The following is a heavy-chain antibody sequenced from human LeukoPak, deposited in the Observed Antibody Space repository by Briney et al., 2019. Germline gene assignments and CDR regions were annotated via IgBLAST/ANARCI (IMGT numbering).Heavy chain of an antibody. V-gene: IGHV3-21*01. CDR1: GFTLSGYS. CDR2: ISSSSSYI. J-gene: IGHJ4*02. Sequence: PGGSLRLSCAASGFTLSGYSMNWVRQAPGKGLEWVSSISSSSSYIHYADSVKGRLTISRDNAKNSLYLQMNSLRAEDTAVYYCARESRRSFDYWGQGTLVTVSS. CDR3: ARESRRSFDY.